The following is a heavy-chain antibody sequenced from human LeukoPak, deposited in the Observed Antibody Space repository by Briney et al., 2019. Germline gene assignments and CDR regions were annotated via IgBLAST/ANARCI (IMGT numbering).Heavy chain of an antibody. D-gene: IGHD2-21*01. Sequence: PGGSLRLSCAASGFTFSSYAMSWVRQAPGKGLEWVSAISGSGGSTYYADSVKGRFTISRDNSKNTPYLQMNSLRAEDMAVYYCARGYCGGDCYGDWGRGTLVTVSS. CDR3: ARGYCGGDCYGD. CDR2: ISGSGGST. V-gene: IGHV3-23*01. J-gene: IGHJ1*01. CDR1: GFTFSSYA.